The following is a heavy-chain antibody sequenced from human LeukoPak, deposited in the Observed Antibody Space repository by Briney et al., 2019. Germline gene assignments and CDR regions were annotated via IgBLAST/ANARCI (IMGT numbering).Heavy chain of an antibody. CDR3: ARDYYYYGMDV. Sequence: SETLSLTCTVSGGSISSYYWSWIRQPPGKGLEWIGYIYYSGSTNYNPSLKSRVTISVDTSKNQFSLKLSSVTAADTAVYYCARDYYYYGMDVWGQGTTVTVSS. J-gene: IGHJ6*02. CDR2: IYYSGST. V-gene: IGHV4-59*12. CDR1: GGSISSYY.